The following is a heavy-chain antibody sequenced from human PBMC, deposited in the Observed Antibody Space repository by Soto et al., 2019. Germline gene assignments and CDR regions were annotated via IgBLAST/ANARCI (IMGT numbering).Heavy chain of an antibody. Sequence: ASVKVSCKASGYTFTSYGISWVRQAPGQGLEWMGWISAYNGNTNYAQKLQGRVTMTTDTSTSTAYMELRGLRSDDTAVYYCARAYYDSSGYYYFLDYWGQGTLVTVSS. CDR3: ARAYYDSSGYYYFLDY. V-gene: IGHV1-18*01. CDR1: GYTFTSYG. J-gene: IGHJ4*02. CDR2: ISAYNGNT. D-gene: IGHD3-22*01.